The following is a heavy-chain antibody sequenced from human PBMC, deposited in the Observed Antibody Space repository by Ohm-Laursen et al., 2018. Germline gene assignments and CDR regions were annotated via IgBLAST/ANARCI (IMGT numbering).Heavy chain of an antibody. CDR3: ARTYGGSYLFDY. V-gene: IGHV4-61*01. CDR2: IYYSGST. Sequence: SETLSLTCTVSGGSVSSGSYYWSWIRQPPGKGLEWIGYIYYSGSTNYNPSLKSRVTISVDTSKNQFSLKLSSVTAADTAVYYCARTYGGSYLFDYWGQGTLVTVSS. J-gene: IGHJ4*02. CDR1: GGSVSSGSYY. D-gene: IGHD1-26*01.